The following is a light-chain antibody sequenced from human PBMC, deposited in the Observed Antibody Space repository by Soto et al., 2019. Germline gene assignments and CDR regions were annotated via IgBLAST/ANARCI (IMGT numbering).Light chain of an antibody. J-gene: IGKJ1*01. V-gene: IGKV1-5*01. CDR3: QQYNSYSGP. CDR1: QSISSW. Sequence: DIQMTQSPSTLSASVGDRVTITCRASQSISSWLAWYQQKPGKAPKLLIYDASSLESGVPSRFSGSGSGTAFTLTISSLQPDDFATYYCQQYNSYSGPFGQGTKVEIK. CDR2: DAS.